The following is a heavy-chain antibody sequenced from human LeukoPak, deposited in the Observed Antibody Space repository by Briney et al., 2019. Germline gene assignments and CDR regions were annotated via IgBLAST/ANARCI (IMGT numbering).Heavy chain of an antibody. CDR3: ARLKPERWLQLLGAFDI. Sequence: PSETLSLTCTVSGGSISSYYWSWIRQPPGKGLEWIGYIYYSGSTNYNPSLKSRVTISVDTSKNQFSLKLSSVTAADTAVYYCARLKPERWLQLLGAFDIGGQGTMVTVS. J-gene: IGHJ3*02. D-gene: IGHD5-24*01. V-gene: IGHV4-59*01. CDR1: GGSISSYY. CDR2: IYYSGST.